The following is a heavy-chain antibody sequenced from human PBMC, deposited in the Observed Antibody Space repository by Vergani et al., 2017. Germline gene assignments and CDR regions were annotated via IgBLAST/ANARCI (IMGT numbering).Heavy chain of an antibody. CDR1: GFTFSSYS. V-gene: IGHV3-21*01. D-gene: IGHD6-13*01. J-gene: IGHJ1*01. CDR2: ISSSSSYI. Sequence: EVQLVESGGGLVKPGGSLRLSCAASGFTFSSYSMNWVRQAPGKGLEWVSSISSSSSYIYYAYSVKGRFTISRDNAKNSLYLQMNSLRAEDTAVYYCARCLQQLCYFQHWGQGTLVTVSS. CDR3: ARCLQQLCYFQH.